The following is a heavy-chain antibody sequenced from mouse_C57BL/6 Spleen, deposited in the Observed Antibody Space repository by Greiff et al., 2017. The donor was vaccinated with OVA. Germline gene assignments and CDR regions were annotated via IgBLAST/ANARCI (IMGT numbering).Heavy chain of an antibody. CDR3: ARHEEDYGSSYGGYFDY. CDR1: GYTFTEYP. CDR2: FYPGSGSI. Sequence: VKLQQSGAELVKPGASVKLSCKASGYTFTEYPIHWVKQRSGQGLEWIGWFYPGSGSIKYNEKFKDKATLTADKSSSTVYMELSRLTSEDSAVYFCARHEEDYGSSYGGYFDYWGQGTTLTVSS. D-gene: IGHD1-1*01. J-gene: IGHJ2*01. V-gene: IGHV1-62-2*01.